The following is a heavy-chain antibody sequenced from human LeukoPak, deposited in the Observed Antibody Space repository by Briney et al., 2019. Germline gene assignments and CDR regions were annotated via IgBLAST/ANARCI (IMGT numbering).Heavy chain of an antibody. CDR3: TFYGSGAIRF. Sequence: GSLRLSCAASGFTFSNAYMSWVCQAPGKGLEWVGRVKSKTDGGTTDYAASAKGRFTISRDDSENSLYLQINSLKTDDTAVYYCTFYGSGAIRFWGQEPLDTVSS. D-gene: IGHD3-10*01. V-gene: IGHV3-15*01. CDR1: GFTFSNAY. CDR2: VKSKTDGGTT. J-gene: IGHJ4*02.